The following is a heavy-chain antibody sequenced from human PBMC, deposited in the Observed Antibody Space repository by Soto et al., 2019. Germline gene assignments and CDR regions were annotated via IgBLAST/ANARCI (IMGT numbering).Heavy chain of an antibody. CDR1: GYSFTTYG. Sequence: ASVKVSCKASGYSFTTYGFSWVRQAPGQGLEWMGWISAYNGNTNYAQKFQGRVTMTTDTSTSTAYVELRSLTSDDTAVYYCVRDFGSYSGSGPTFLNWDQGTQVTVSS. D-gene: IGHD5-12*01. CDR3: VRDFGSYSGSGPTFLN. V-gene: IGHV1-18*01. CDR2: ISAYNGNT. J-gene: IGHJ4*02.